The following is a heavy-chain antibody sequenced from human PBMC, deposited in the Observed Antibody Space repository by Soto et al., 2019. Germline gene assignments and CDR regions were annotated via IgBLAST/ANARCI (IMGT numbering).Heavy chain of an antibody. CDR2: INHSGST. J-gene: IGHJ4*02. D-gene: IGHD3-22*01. CDR3: ARSAYYYDSSGYYGYDFDY. V-gene: IGHV4-34*01. CDR1: GGSFSGYY. Sequence: PSETLSLTCAVYGGSFSGYYWSWIRQPPGKGLEWIGEINHSGSTHYNPSLKSRVTISVDTSKNQFSLKLSSVTAADTAVYYCARSAYYYDSSGYYGYDFDYWGQGTLVTVSS.